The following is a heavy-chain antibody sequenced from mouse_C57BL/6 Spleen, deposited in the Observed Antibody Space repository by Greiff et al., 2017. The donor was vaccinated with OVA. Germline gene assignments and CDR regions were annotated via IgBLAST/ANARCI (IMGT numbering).Heavy chain of an antibody. CDR2: IRLKSDNYAT. CDR1: GFTFSNYW. D-gene: IGHD4-1*01. V-gene: IGHV6-3*01. Sequence: DVMLVESGGGLVQPGGSMKLSCVASGFTFSNYWMNWVRQSPEKGLEWVAQIRLKSDNYATHYAESVKGRFTISRDDSKSSVYLQMNNLRAEDTGIYYCTGKLGSFYYAMDYWGQGTSVTVSS. J-gene: IGHJ4*01. CDR3: TGKLGSFYYAMDY.